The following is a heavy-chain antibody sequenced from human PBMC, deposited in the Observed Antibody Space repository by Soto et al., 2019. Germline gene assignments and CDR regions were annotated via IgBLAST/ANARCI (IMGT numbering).Heavy chain of an antibody. CDR3: ARDDEYSGNGMDV. D-gene: IGHD3-10*01. Sequence: QVQLVESGGGVVQSGRSLRLSCAASGFTFSNYGMHWVRQAPGKGLEWVAVILNDGSNRYHADSVKDRFTISRDNSKNTLYLQMNSLRSEDTAVYYCARDDEYSGNGMDVWGQGTTVTVS. CDR1: GFTFSNYG. J-gene: IGHJ6*02. V-gene: IGHV3-33*01. CDR2: ILNDGSNR.